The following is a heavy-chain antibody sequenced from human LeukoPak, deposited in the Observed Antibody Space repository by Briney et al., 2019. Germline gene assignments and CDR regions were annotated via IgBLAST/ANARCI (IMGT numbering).Heavy chain of an antibody. V-gene: IGHV3-15*01. CDR2: IKSKASGGTT. CDR3: TTDDLDYYASSGQVY. D-gene: IGHD3-22*01. Sequence: GGSLRLSCEASGFTFSDAWLSWVRQAPGKGLEWVGRIKSKASGGTTDYAAPVKGRFSISRDDSKTTLYLQMNSLKTEDTAVYYCTTDDLDYYASSGQVYWGQGTLVTVSS. CDR1: GFTFSDAW. J-gene: IGHJ4*02.